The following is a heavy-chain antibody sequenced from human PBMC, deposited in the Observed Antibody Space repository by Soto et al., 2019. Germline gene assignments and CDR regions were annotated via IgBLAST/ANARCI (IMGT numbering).Heavy chain of an antibody. Sequence: GASVKVSCKASGYTFTNYAISWVRQAPGQGLEWMGGIIPIFGTANYAQKFQGRVTITADESTSTAYMELSSLRSEDTAVYYCALGIAAAGRYYYYGMDVWGQGTTVTVSS. CDR2: IIPIFGTA. V-gene: IGHV1-69*13. J-gene: IGHJ6*02. D-gene: IGHD6-13*01. CDR3: ALGIAAAGRYYYYGMDV. CDR1: GYTFTNYA.